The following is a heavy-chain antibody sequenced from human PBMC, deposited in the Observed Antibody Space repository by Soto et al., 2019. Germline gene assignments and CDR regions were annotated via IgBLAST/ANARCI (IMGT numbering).Heavy chain of an antibody. CDR3: ARAAYDILTGYYNGGAFDI. J-gene: IGHJ3*02. CDR2: ISAYNANT. Sequence: VASVKVSCKASGYRFTNYGISWVRQAPGQGLEWMGWISAYNANTNYAQNLQGRVTMTTDTSTTTAYMELRSLRSDDTAVYYCARAAYDILTGYYNGGAFDIWGQGTMVTVSS. CDR1: GYRFTNYG. V-gene: IGHV1-18*01. D-gene: IGHD3-9*01.